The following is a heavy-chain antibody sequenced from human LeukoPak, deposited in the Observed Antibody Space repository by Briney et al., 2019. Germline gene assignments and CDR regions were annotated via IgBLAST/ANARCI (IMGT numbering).Heavy chain of an antibody. D-gene: IGHD2/OR15-2a*01. Sequence: GRSLRLSCAASGFSFGSYGMHWVRQAPGKGLEWVAFIRYGGSHQFYADSVRGRFTISRDNPKNTLYLQMNSLRGEDTAVYFCATDSGTWFYLQDWGQGTLVTVSS. CDR3: ATDSGTWFYLQD. J-gene: IGHJ1*01. V-gene: IGHV3-33*01. CDR2: IRYGGSHQ. CDR1: GFSFGSYG.